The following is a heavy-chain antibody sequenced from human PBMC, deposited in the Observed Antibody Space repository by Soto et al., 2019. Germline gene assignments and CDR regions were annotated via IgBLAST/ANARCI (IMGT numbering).Heavy chain of an antibody. Sequence: PVGSLILSCAASGFSFRNFVMHWVRQAPGKGLEWVAVISYAGDNIYYAESVKGRFTISRDNSGNTLYLEMSSLRGEETAVYYCAKDQSSIFRSGSGMDVWGQGTTVTVSS. V-gene: IGHV3-30*18. CDR3: AKDQSSIFRSGSGMDV. CDR1: GFSFRNFV. D-gene: IGHD3-3*01. CDR2: ISYAGDNI. J-gene: IGHJ6*02.